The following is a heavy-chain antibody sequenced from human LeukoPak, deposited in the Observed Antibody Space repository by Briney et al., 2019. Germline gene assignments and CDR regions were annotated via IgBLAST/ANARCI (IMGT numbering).Heavy chain of an antibody. Sequence: ASVKVSCKASGYTFTSYYMLWVRQAPGQGLEWMGIINPSGGSTSYAQKFQGRVTMTRDTSTSTVYMELSSLRSEDTAVYYCAVNSGSYSDHYYYMDVWAKGTTVTVSS. D-gene: IGHD1-26*01. CDR3: AVNSGSYSDHYYYMDV. J-gene: IGHJ6*03. CDR2: INPSGGST. CDR1: GYTFTSYY. V-gene: IGHV1-46*01.